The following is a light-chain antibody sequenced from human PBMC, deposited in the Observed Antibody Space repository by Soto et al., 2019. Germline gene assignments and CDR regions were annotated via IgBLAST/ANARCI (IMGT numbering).Light chain of an antibody. CDR3: QQYQSWPLT. CDR2: GAS. CDR1: QSVYSN. J-gene: IGKJ4*02. Sequence: ETVMTQSPATLSVSPGERATLSCRASQSVYSNLAWYQQKPGQAPRLLIYGASTRATGLPARFSGSGSGTEFTLTISSLQSEDFAVYSCQQYQSWPLTFGGGTKVEI. V-gene: IGKV3-15*01.